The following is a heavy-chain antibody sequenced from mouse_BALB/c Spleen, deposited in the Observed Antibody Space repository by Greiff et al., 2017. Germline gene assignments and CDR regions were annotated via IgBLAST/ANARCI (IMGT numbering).Heavy chain of an antibody. D-gene: IGHD1-1*01. Sequence: EVKLLESGPGLVKPSQSLSLTCSVTGYSITSGYYWNWIRQFPGNKLEWMGYISYDGSNNYNPSLKNRISITRDTSKNQFFLKLNSVTTEDTATYYCAREHYGSSYWFAYWGQGTLVTVSA. CDR1: GYSITSGYY. CDR2: ISYDGSN. CDR3: AREHYGSSYWFAY. J-gene: IGHJ3*01. V-gene: IGHV3-6*02.